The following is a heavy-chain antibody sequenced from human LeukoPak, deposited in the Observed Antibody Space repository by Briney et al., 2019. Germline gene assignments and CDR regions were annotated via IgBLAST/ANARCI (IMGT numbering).Heavy chain of an antibody. CDR3: ASALRGTFNYYYYGMDV. J-gene: IGHJ6*02. V-gene: IGHV3-33*08. CDR2: IWYDGSNK. Sequence: GASLRLSCAASGFTFSTYAMSWVRQAPGKGLEWVAVIWYDGSNKYYADSVKGRFTISRDNSKNTLYLQMNSLRAEDTAVYYCASALRGTFNYYYYGMDVWGQGTTVTASS. CDR1: GFTFSTYA. D-gene: IGHD3-16*01.